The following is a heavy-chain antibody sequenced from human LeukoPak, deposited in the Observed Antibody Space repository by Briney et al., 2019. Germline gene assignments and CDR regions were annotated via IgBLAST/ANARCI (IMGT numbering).Heavy chain of an antibody. CDR1: GDSVSSKSAA. CDR3: ATSEWYNWNYFDY. Sequence: SQTLSLTCAISGDSVSSKSAAWNWIRQSPSRGLEWLGRTYYRSKWSSGYAESVKSRITINPDTSKNQFSLQLRSVTPEDTAVYYCATSEWYNWNYFDYWGQGTLVTVSS. V-gene: IGHV6-1*01. CDR2: TYYRSKWSS. J-gene: IGHJ4*02. D-gene: IGHD1-20*01.